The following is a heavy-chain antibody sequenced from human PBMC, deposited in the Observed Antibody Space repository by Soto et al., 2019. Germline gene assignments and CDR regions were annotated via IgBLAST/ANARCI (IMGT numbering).Heavy chain of an antibody. CDR2: IWYDGSNK. D-gene: IGHD3-3*01. V-gene: IGHV3-33*01. CDR1: GFTFSSYG. J-gene: IGHJ6*04. Sequence: GGSLRLSCAASGFTFSSYGMHWVRQAPGKGLEWVAVIWYDGSNKYYADSVKGRFTISRDNSKNTLYLQMNSLRAEDTAVYYCARDPGDLITIFGVDVWGKGTTVTVSS. CDR3: ARDPGDLITIFGVDV.